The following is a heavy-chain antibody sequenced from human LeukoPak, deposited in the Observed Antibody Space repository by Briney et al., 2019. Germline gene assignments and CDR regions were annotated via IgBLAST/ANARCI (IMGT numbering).Heavy chain of an antibody. CDR3: AKDLDWNYETFDY. Sequence: PGGSLRVYCAASGFTFSSYGMHWVRQAPGKGLEWVAFIRYDGSNKHYADSVKGRFTISRDNAKNTLYLQMNSLRAEDTAVYYCAKDLDWNYETFDYWGQGTLVTVSS. CDR1: GFTFSSYG. CDR2: IRYDGSNK. D-gene: IGHD1-7*01. V-gene: IGHV3-30*02. J-gene: IGHJ4*02.